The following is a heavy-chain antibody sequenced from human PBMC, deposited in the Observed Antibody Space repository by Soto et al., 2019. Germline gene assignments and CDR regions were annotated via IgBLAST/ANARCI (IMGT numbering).Heavy chain of an antibody. Sequence: ASVKVSGKASGYTLTTYCISWVRQAPGQGLEWMGWISVENHNTVYAQKFQGRVTMTTDASTSTVYMELRSLRSDDTAIYYCTKSIGAPGNARDYYYGLDVWGQGTTVTVSS. CDR2: ISVENHNT. V-gene: IGHV1-18*04. J-gene: IGHJ6*01. CDR1: GYTLTTYC. D-gene: IGHD1-1*01. CDR3: TKSIGAPGNARDYYYGLDV.